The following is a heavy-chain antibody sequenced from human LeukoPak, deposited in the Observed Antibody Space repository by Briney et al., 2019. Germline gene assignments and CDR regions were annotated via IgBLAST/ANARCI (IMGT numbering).Heavy chain of an antibody. CDR2: IYTSGST. D-gene: IGHD5-18*01. CDR1: GGSISSGSYY. J-gene: IGHJ1*01. V-gene: IGHV4-61*02. Sequence: SQTPSLTCTVSGGSISSGSYYWRWIRQPAGKGLEWIGRIYTSGSTNYNPSLKSRVTISVDTSKNQFSLKLSSVTAADTAVYYCAREDTAMAGRRYFQHWGQGTLVTVSS. CDR3: AREDTAMAGRRYFQH.